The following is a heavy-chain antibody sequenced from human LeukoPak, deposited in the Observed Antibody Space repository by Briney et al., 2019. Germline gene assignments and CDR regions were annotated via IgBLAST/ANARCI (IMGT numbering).Heavy chain of an antibody. Sequence: ASVKVSCKASGYTFTGYYMNWARQAPGQGLEWMGWIDPNSGDTFYAQKFQGRVTMTRDTSISTAYMELSRLRSDDTAVFYCARDHGGDAFDIWGQGTMVTVPS. CDR1: GYTFTGYY. CDR2: IDPNSGDT. V-gene: IGHV1-2*02. J-gene: IGHJ3*02. CDR3: ARDHGGDAFDI.